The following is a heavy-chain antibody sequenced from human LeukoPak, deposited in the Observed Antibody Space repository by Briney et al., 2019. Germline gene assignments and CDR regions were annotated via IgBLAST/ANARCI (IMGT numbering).Heavy chain of an antibody. J-gene: IGHJ4*02. V-gene: IGHV3-66*01. Sequence: GGSLRLSCAASGFTVSSNYMSWVRQAPGKGLEWVSVIYADGRTYYADSVEDRFTISRDISKNTLYLQMNSLRAEDTAVYYCARDPTSTYYYDSSGLYWGQGTLVTVSS. CDR1: GFTVSSNY. CDR2: IYADGRT. CDR3: ARDPTSTYYYDSSGLY. D-gene: IGHD3-22*01.